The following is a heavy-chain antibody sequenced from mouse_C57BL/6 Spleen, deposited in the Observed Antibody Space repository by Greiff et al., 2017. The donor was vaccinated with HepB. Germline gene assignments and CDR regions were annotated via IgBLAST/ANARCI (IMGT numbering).Heavy chain of an antibody. CDR3: ARGFGTTEPFDY. Sequence: EVQRVESGAELVKPGASVKLSCTASGFNIKDYYMHWVKQRTEQGLEWIGRIDPEDGETKYAPKFQGKATITADTSSNTAYLQLSSLTSEDTAVYYCARGFGTTEPFDYWGQGTTLTVSS. CDR1: GFNIKDYY. D-gene: IGHD1-1*01. CDR2: IDPEDGET. J-gene: IGHJ2*01. V-gene: IGHV14-2*01.